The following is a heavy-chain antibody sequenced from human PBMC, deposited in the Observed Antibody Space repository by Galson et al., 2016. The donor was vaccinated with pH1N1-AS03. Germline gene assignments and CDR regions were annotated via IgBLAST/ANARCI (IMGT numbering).Heavy chain of an antibody. D-gene: IGHD2/OR15-2a*01. CDR3: VRHKWSGRAVTLPTTLRDY. J-gene: IGHJ4*02. CDR2: ISNTGATK. Sequence: SLRLSCAASGFSFSDYEMNWVRQAPGKGLEWVSYISNTGATKHYADSVRGRFTISRDNAKQLLYLQMNNLRGEDTALYYCVRHKWSGRAVTLPTTLRDYWGQGALVTGSS. V-gene: IGHV3-48*03. CDR1: GFSFSDYE.